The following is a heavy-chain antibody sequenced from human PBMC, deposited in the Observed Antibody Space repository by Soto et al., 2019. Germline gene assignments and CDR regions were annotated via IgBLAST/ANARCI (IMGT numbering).Heavy chain of an antibody. D-gene: IGHD1-26*01. CDR1: RGSMTTGDW. J-gene: IGHJ4*02. Sequence: QLQESGPGLVKPSGTLSLTCAVSRGSMTTGDWFSWVRQSPGKGLEWIGEIYYGGTTHYKPSLKSRVTISLDKSKNPFFLELSSSTAADTAVYYCAKNAVGGFDWWGQGTLVTVSS. CDR3: AKNAVGGFDW. V-gene: IGHV4-4*02. CDR2: IYYGGTT.